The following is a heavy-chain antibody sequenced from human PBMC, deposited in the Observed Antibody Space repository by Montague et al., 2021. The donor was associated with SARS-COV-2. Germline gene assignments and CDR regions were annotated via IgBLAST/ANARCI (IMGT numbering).Heavy chain of an antibody. V-gene: IGHV3-74*01. CDR2: INIDGSGT. Sequence: SRRLSWAASGFIFSNYWMHWVRQAPGKGLVWVSRINIDGSGTTYADSVKGRFTISRDNAKNTLYLQMNSLRAEDTAVYYCASRISGVAGTDYWGQGTLVTVSS. CDR3: ASRISGVAGTDY. J-gene: IGHJ4*02. CDR1: GFIFSNYW. D-gene: IGHD6-19*01.